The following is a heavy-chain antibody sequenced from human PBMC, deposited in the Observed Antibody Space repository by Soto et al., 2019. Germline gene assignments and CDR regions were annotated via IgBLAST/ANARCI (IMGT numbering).Heavy chain of an antibody. CDR3: ARNWGVATTSAAFDT. CDR2: FSAGGGRT. CDR1: GFTFTNYA. V-gene: IGHV3-23*01. J-gene: IGHJ3*02. D-gene: IGHD1-1*01. Sequence: PGGSLRLSCAASGFTFTNYAMTWLRQAPGKGLEWVSSFSAGGGRTYYADSVKGRFTVSKDYSKNTVFLQMNTLRAEDTAVYYCARNWGVATTSAAFDTWGRGTLVTASS.